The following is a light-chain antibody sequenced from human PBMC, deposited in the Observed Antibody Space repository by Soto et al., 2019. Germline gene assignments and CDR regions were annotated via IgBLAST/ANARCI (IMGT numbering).Light chain of an antibody. CDR3: QQYATSPLT. V-gene: IGKV3-20*01. CDR1: QSVGSDY. Sequence: EIVLTQSPGTLSLSPGERATLSCRASQSVGSDYLAWYQQKPGQAPRLLIYVASNRATGIPDRFSGSGSGTAFTLTISRLEPEDFALYFCQQYATSPLTFGGGTKVEIK. CDR2: VAS. J-gene: IGKJ4*01.